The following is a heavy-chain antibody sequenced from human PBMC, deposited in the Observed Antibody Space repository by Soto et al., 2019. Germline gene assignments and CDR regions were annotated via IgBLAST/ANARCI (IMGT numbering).Heavy chain of an antibody. V-gene: IGHV3-23*01. CDR1: GFTFSSYA. Sequence: GGSLRLSCAASGFTFSSYAMSWVRQAPGKGLEWVSAISGSGGSTYYADSVKGRFTISRDNSKNTLYLQMNSLRAEDTAVYYCAKDFSPAVYSSGLYLDYWGQGTLVTVSS. CDR3: AKDFSPAVYSSGLYLDY. CDR2: ISGSGGST. D-gene: IGHD6-19*01. J-gene: IGHJ4*02.